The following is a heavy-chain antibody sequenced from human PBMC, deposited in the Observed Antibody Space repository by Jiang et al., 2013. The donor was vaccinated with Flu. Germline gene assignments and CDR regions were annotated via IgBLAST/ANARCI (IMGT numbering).Heavy chain of an antibody. V-gene: IGHV5-10-1*01. J-gene: IGHJ5*01. Sequence: GAEVKKPGESLRISCKGSGYNFTSYWITWVRQMPGKGLEWMGNIDPTDSYTNYSPSFQGHITISVDKSISTVYLQWSSLKASDTAIYYCARRSSNWYYSWGQGTLVTVSA. D-gene: IGHD1-26*01. CDR3: ARRSSNWYYS. CDR1: GYNFTSYW. CDR2: IDPTDSYT.